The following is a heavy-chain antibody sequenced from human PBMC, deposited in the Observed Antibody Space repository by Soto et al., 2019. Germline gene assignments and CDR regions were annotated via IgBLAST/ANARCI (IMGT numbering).Heavy chain of an antibody. CDR2: ISWNSGNI. CDR3: AKMVTWDSSGYYQGGFDC. J-gene: IGHJ4*02. Sequence: EMHLVESGGGLVQPGRSLTISCAASGFTFEDYAMHWVRQTPGKGLEWVSGISWNSGNIIYADSVKGRFTISRDNAKNSLYLQMNSQRPEDKDWYYCAKMVTWDSSGYYQGGFDCWGQGTLVTVSS. D-gene: IGHD3-22*01. CDR1: GFTFEDYA. V-gene: IGHV3-9*01.